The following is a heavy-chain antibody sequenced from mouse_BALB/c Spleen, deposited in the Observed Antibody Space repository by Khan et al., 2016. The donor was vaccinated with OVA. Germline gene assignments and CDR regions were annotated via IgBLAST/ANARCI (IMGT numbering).Heavy chain of an antibody. D-gene: IGHD2-14*01. V-gene: IGHV1-4*01. CDR1: AYTFTSYT. J-gene: IGHJ3*01. CDR2: INPSNGFI. CDR3: VRDGAYHKNDGWFAY. Sequence: VQLQESGAELARPGASVKMSCKASAYTFTSYTIHWIKKRLGQGLEWIGYINPSNGFINYNQKFKDKATLTTDKSSTTAYLQLSSLTSDDSAVYISVRDGAYHKNDGWFAYWGQGTLVTVSA.